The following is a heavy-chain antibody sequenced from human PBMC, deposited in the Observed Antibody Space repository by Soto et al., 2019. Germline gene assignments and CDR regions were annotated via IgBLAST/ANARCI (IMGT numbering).Heavy chain of an antibody. Sequence: EEQLLESGGDLVQPGGSLKLSCAASGFTFSSYAMNWVRQAPGKGLEWVSSINGNGRKTSYADSVRGRFTISRDNSKKTLFLHVNSLRAEDTAVYYCVKALNFDFWTGYRYYAMEIWGQGTTVTAS. CDR2: INGNGRKT. CDR1: GFTFSSYA. CDR3: VKALNFDFWTGYRYYAMEI. D-gene: IGHD3-3*01. V-gene: IGHV3-23*01. J-gene: IGHJ6*02.